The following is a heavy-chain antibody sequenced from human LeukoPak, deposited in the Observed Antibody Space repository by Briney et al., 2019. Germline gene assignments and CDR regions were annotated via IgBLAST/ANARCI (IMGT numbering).Heavy chain of an antibody. CDR3: ASISIIHPLGGYYYMDV. Sequence: PSETLSLTCAVYGGSFSGYSWNWVRQPPGQGLEWIGEINHSGSTNYNPSLKSRVTISVETSKKEFSLKVNSVTAADTAVYYCASISIIHPLGGYYYMDVWGKGTTVTIS. J-gene: IGHJ6*03. D-gene: IGHD2/OR15-2a*01. CDR1: GGSFSGYS. CDR2: INHSGST. V-gene: IGHV4-34*01.